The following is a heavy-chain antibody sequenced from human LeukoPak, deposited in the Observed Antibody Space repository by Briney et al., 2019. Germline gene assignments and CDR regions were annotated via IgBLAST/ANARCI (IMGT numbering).Heavy chain of an antibody. CDR1: GYTFTNYG. CDR2: ISGYNGNT. J-gene: IGHJ4*02. D-gene: IGHD2-15*01. CDR3: ARTCSGASCYVIY. V-gene: IGHV1-18*01. Sequence: ASVTVSCKASGYTFTNYGITWVRQAPGQGLEWMGWISGYNGNTNYAQKLQGRVTMTTETSTSTAYMELRSLRSDGTAIYYCARTCSGASCYVIYWGQGTLLTVSS.